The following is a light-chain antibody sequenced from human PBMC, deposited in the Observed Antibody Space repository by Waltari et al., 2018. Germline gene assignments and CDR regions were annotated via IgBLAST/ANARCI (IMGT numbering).Light chain of an antibody. CDR3: QHYGSSLWT. J-gene: IGKJ1*01. CDR2: GAS. CDR1: QSVSSSY. V-gene: IGKV3-20*01. Sequence: EIVLTQSPGTLSLSPGERATLSCRASQSVSSSYLAWYQQKPGQAPRLLIYGASSRATGIPDRFSVIGSGTAFTFTISRLGPEDFAGYYGQHYGSSLWTFGQGTKLEIK.